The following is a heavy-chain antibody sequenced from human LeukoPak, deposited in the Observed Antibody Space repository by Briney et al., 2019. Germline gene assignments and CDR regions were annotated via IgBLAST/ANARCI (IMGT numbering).Heavy chain of an antibody. Sequence: HPGGSLRLSCAASGFTFSSYGMSWVRQAPGKGLEWVSAISGSGGSTYYADSVKGRFTISRDNSKNTLYLQMNSLRAEDTAVYYCAKDPCLWFGDNWFDPWGQGTLVTVSS. CDR1: GFTFSSYG. D-gene: IGHD3-10*01. CDR2: ISGSGGST. CDR3: AKDPCLWFGDNWFDP. J-gene: IGHJ5*02. V-gene: IGHV3-23*01.